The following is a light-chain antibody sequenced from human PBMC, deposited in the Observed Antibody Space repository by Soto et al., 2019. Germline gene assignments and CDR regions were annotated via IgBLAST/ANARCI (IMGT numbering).Light chain of an antibody. J-gene: IGLJ2*01. CDR2: DVS. Sequence: QSALTQPASVSGPPGQSITISCTGTSSDVGGYNYVSWYQQHPGKAPKLMIYDVSKRPSGVSNRFSGSKSGNTASLTISGLQAEDEADYYCSSYTSSSLVVFGGGTKLTVL. CDR3: SSYTSSSLVV. CDR1: SSDVGGYNY. V-gene: IGLV2-14*01.